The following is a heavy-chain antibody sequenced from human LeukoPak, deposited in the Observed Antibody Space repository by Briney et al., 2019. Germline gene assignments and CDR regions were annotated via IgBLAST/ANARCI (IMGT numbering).Heavy chain of an antibody. Sequence: GGSLRLSCAASGFTFDDYGMSWVRQAPGKGLEWVSGINWNGGITAYADSVKGRFTVSRDNSKNTLYLQMNSLRAEDTAVYYCAKDGLTIFGVVMDYWGQGTLVTVSS. V-gene: IGHV3-20*04. D-gene: IGHD3-3*01. J-gene: IGHJ4*02. CDR2: INWNGGIT. CDR1: GFTFDDYG. CDR3: AKDGLTIFGVVMDY.